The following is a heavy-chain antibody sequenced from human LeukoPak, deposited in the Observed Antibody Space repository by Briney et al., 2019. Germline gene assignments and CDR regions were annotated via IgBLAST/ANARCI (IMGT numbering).Heavy chain of an antibody. CDR3: AKGPLATVVIPDAFDI. CDR2: ISGSGGST. V-gene: IGHV3-23*01. D-gene: IGHD4-23*01. Sequence: PGGSLRLSCAASGFIFSSYAMSWVRQAPGKGLEWVSAISGSGGSTYYADSVKGRFTISRDNSKNTLYLQMNSLRAEDTAVYYCAKGPLATVVIPDAFDIWGQGTMVTVSS. J-gene: IGHJ3*02. CDR1: GFIFSSYA.